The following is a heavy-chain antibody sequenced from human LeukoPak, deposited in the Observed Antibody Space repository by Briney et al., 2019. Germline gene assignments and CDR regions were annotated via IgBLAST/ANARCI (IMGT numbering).Heavy chain of an antibody. Sequence: SETLSLTCTVSGASISTGTSYWGWIRQPPGRGLEWIGYIYSSGSINYNPSLKSRVTISVDTTKNQFSLKLRSVTAADTAVYYCARYSGSYSGFDYWGQGTLVTVSS. CDR1: GASISTGTSY. D-gene: IGHD1-26*01. J-gene: IGHJ4*02. V-gene: IGHV4-61*05. CDR2: IYSSGSI. CDR3: ARYSGSYSGFDY.